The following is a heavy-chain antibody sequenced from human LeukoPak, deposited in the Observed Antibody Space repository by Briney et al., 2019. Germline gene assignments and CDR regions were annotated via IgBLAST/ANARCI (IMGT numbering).Heavy chain of an antibody. Sequence: PSETLSLTCAVSSGSISSGGYSWSWIRQPPGKGLEWIGYIYHSGSTSYNPSLKSRVTISVDRSKNQFSLKLSSVTAADTAVYYCARGSTMDVWGQGTTVTVSS. CDR3: ARGSTMDV. CDR1: SGSISSGGYS. CDR2: IYHSGST. J-gene: IGHJ6*02. V-gene: IGHV4-30-2*01.